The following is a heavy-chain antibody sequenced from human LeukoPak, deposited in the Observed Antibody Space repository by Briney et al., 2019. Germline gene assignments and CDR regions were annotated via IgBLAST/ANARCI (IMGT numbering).Heavy chain of an antibody. Sequence: ASVKVSCKASGYTFTSYYMHWVRQAPGQGLEWMGIINPSGGSTSYAQKFQGRVTMTRDTSTSTVYMELSSLRSEDTAVYYCAREGRYFGWPGDYYYGMDVWGKGTTVTVSS. CDR1: GYTFTSYY. CDR3: AREGRYFGWPGDYYYGMDV. D-gene: IGHD3-9*01. CDR2: INPSGGST. V-gene: IGHV1-46*01. J-gene: IGHJ6*04.